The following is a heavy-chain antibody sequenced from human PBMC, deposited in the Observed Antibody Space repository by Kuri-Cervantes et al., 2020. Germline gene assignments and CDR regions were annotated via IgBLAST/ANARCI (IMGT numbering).Heavy chain of an antibody. D-gene: IGHD4-17*01. V-gene: IGHV3-7*01. J-gene: IGHJ1*01. CDR1: GFTFSSYW. CDR2: IKQDGSEK. CDR3: ARDVYGDYEYFQH. Sequence: GESLKISCAASGFTFSSYWMSWVRQAPGKGLEWVANIKQDGSEKYYVDSVKGRFTISRDNAKNSLYLQMNSLRAEDTAVYYCARDVYGDYEYFQHWGQGTLVTVSS.